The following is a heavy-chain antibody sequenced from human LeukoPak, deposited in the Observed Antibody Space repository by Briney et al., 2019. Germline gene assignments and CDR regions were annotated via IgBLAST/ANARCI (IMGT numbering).Heavy chain of an antibody. CDR2: MSGSGGGT. Sequence: RGSLRLSCAVSGLTLSNYGMSWVRKAPGKGLEWVAGMSGSGGGTNYADSVKGRFTVSRDNSRNTLYLQMKSLRAEDTAVYFCAKRGVVIRVILVGFYKEAYYFDSWGQGALVTVSS. J-gene: IGHJ4*02. CDR1: GLTLSNYG. CDR3: AKRGVVIRVILVGFYKEAYYFDS. D-gene: IGHD3-22*01. V-gene: IGHV3-23*01.